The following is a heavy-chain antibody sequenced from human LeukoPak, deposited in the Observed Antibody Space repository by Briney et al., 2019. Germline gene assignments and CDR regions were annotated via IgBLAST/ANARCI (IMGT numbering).Heavy chain of an antibody. D-gene: IGHD2-8*02. V-gene: IGHV4-34*01. CDR2: INHSGST. CDR1: GGSFSGYY. CDR3: AIPGSGKRYWFDY. J-gene: IGHJ4*02. Sequence: PSETLSLTCAVYGGSFSGYYWSWIRQPPGKGLEWIGEINHSGSTNYNPSLKSRVTISVDTSKNQFSLKLSSVTAADTAVYYCAIPGSGKRYWFDYWGQGTLVTVSS.